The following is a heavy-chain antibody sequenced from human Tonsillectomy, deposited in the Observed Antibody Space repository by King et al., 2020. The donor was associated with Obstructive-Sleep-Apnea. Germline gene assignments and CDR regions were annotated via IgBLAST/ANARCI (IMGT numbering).Heavy chain of an antibody. V-gene: IGHV3-48*04. J-gene: IGHJ3*02. Sequence: VQLVESGGGLVQPGGSLRLSFAASGFTFSSYSMNWVRQAPGKGLEWLSYISVNSMSILYADSVKGRFTISRDNAKNSLHLQMNSLRAEDTAMYYCARDFNHAFDIWGQGTTVTVSS. CDR3: ARDFNHAFDI. CDR1: GFTFSSYS. CDR2: ISVNSMSI.